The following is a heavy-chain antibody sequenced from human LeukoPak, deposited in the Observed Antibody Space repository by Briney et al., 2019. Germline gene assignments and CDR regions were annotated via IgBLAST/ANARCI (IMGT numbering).Heavy chain of an antibody. CDR3: TTTTRGWYGVGDY. D-gene: IGHD6-19*01. Sequence: RASETLSLTCTVSGGSISSSLYYWGWIRQAPGKGLEWIGSFYYSGSTSYNASLKSRVTISVDTPKSQFSLKLNSVTATDTAVYYCTTTTRGWYGVGDYWGQGTLVTVSS. CDR1: GGSISSSLYY. V-gene: IGHV4-39*01. J-gene: IGHJ4*02. CDR2: FYYSGST.